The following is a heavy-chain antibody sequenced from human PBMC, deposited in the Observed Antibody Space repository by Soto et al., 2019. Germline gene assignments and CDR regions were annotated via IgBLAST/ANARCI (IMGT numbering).Heavy chain of an antibody. Sequence: SGPTLVNPTQTLTLTCTFSGFSLSTSGMCVSWIRQPPGKALEWLALIDWDDEKYYRTSLKTRLTISKDTSKNQVALTMTNMDPVDTASYYCARMDSGTYSFDNWGRGILVTVSS. CDR2: IDWDDEK. J-gene: IGHJ4*02. CDR3: ARMDSGTYSFDN. V-gene: IGHV2-70*01. CDR1: GFSLSTSGMC. D-gene: IGHD1-26*01.